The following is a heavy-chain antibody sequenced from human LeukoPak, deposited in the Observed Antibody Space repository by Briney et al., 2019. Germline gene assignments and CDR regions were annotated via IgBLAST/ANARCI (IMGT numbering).Heavy chain of an antibody. V-gene: IGHV4-31*03. Sequence: SETLSLTCTVSGGSISSGGYYWSWIRQHPGKGLEWIGYIYYSGSTYYNPSLKSRVTISVDTSKNQFSLKLSSVTAADTAVYYCASGGEWELNAFDIWGQGTMVTVSS. D-gene: IGHD1-26*01. J-gene: IGHJ3*02. CDR3: ASGGEWELNAFDI. CDR1: GGSISSGGYY. CDR2: IYYSGST.